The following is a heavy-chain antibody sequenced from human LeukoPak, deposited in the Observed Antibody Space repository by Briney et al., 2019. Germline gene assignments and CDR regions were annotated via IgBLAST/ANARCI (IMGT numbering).Heavy chain of an antibody. V-gene: IGHV1-2*02. CDR2: INPKSGGT. J-gene: IGHJ2*01. Sequence: GASVKVSCRPSGYTFTGYYIHWVRQAPGQGLEWMGWINPKSGGTNYAQKFQGRVTMTRDTSITTAYMELNSLTSDDTAVYYCARVVSSSPGYFDLWGRGTLVTVSS. D-gene: IGHD6-6*01. CDR1: GYTFTGYY. CDR3: ARVVSSSPGYFDL.